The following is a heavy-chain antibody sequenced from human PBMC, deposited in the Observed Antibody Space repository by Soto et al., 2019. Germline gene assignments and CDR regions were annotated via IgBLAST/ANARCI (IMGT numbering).Heavy chain of an antibody. CDR1: GDSVSSNSAA. V-gene: IGHV6-1*01. CDR2: AYYRSKWYN. D-gene: IGHD6-13*01. CDR3: ARVQSSSWYWRWFDP. J-gene: IGHJ5*02. Sequence: LSLTCAISGDSVSSNSAAWNWIRQSPSRGLEWLGRAYYRSKWYNDYAVSVKSRITINPDTSKNQFSLQLNSVTPEDTAVYYCARVQSSSWYWRWFDPWGQGTLVTVSS.